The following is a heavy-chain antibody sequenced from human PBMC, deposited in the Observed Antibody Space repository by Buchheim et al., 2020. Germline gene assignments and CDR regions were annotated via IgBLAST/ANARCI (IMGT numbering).Heavy chain of an antibody. J-gene: IGHJ6*01. D-gene: IGHD3-3*01. Sequence: QVQLQQWGAGLLKPSETLSLTCAVYGGSFSGYYWSWLRQPPGKGLEWIGEINHSGSTNYNPSLKSRVTISVDTSKNQFSPKLSSVTAADTAVYYCARKLRFLEWSSYYYYYGMDVWGQGTT. CDR1: GGSFSGYY. CDR3: ARKLRFLEWSSYYYYYGMDV. CDR2: INHSGST. V-gene: IGHV4-34*01.